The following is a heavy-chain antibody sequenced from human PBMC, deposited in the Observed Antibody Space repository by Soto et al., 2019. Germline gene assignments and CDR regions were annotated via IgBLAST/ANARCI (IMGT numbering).Heavy chain of an antibody. CDR2: IVVCRGNT. D-gene: IGHD2-15*01. J-gene: IGHJ6*02. V-gene: IGHV1-58*02. CDR1: GFTFTSSA. Sequence: APVKFSCKASGFTFTSSAMPWVRQARGPRLERTGWIVVCRGNTNYAQKFQGRVTITADKSTSTAYVEPSSLRSEDTAVYYCARSVVVAANNQNGYYYYGMDVWGQGTTVTVSS. CDR3: ARSVVVAANNQNGYYYYGMDV.